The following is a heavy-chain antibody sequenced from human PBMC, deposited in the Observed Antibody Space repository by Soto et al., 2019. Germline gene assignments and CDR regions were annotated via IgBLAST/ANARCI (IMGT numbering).Heavy chain of an antibody. CDR1: GGTSSDYA. V-gene: IGHV1-69*01. J-gene: IGHJ3*01. D-gene: IGHD3-10*01. CDR2: IIPIFGTA. CDR3: AGSFKYGSGTFEALDV. Sequence: QVLLVQSGTEVKKPGSSVKVSCQASGGTSSDYALTWVRQAPGQGLEWMGGIIPIFGTANYAHRFQGRVSITADESSSTAYMELSSLKSEDTAVYYCAGSFKYGSGTFEALDVWGHGPMVMVSS.